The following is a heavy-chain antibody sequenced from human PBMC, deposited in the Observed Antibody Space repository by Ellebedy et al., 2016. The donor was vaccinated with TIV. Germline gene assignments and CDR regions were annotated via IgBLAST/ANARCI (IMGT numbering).Heavy chain of an antibody. J-gene: IGHJ6*03. V-gene: IGHV4-59*01. CDR2: IYYSGST. Sequence: SETLSLTXTVSGGSISSYYWSWIRQPPGKGLEWIGYIYYSGSTNYNPSLKSRVTISVDTSKNQFSLKLSSVTAADTAVYYCARASLEWLSPPPYYYYYMDVWGKGTTVTVSS. CDR3: ARASLEWLSPPPYYYYYMDV. D-gene: IGHD3-3*01. CDR1: GGSISSYY.